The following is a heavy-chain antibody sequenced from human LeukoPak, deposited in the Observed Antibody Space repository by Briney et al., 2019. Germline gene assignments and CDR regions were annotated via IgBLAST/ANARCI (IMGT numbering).Heavy chain of an antibody. J-gene: IGHJ4*02. V-gene: IGHV1-2*06. Sequence: SVKVSCKXSGYTFTGYYMHWVRQAPGQGLEWMGRINPNSGGTNYSQKFQGRVTMTRDTSISTAYMELSRLRSDGTAVYYCAREEVLYYDFWSGYYPFDYWGQGTLVTVSS. CDR1: GYTFTGYY. CDR2: INPNSGGT. D-gene: IGHD3-3*01. CDR3: AREEVLYYDFWSGYYPFDY.